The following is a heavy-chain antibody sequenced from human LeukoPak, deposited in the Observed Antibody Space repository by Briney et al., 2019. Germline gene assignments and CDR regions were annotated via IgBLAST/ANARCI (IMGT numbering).Heavy chain of an antibody. CDR3: ARDPQNYYGSGSYYNGWFDP. D-gene: IGHD3-10*01. CDR2: ISAYNGNT. V-gene: IGHV1-18*01. J-gene: IGHJ5*02. Sequence: ASVKVSCKASGYTFTSYGISWVRQAPGQGLEWMGWISAYNGNTNYAQKLQGRVTMTTDTSTSTAYMELRSLRSDDTAVYYCARDPQNYYGSGSYYNGWFDPWGQGTLVTVSS. CDR1: GYTFTSYG.